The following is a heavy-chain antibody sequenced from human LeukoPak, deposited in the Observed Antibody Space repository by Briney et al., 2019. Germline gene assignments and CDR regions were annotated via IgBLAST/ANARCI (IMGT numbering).Heavy chain of an antibody. CDR3: ARDEGHDNWNDEGYFDY. J-gene: IGHJ4*02. D-gene: IGHD1-1*01. CDR2: IYTSGST. Sequence: SETLSLTCTVSGGSISSSSYYWSWIRQPAGKGLEWIGRIYTSGSTNYNPSLKSRVTMSVDTSKNQFSLKLSSVTAADTAVYYCARDEGHDNWNDEGYFDYWGQGTLVTVSS. V-gene: IGHV4-61*02. CDR1: GGSISSSSYY.